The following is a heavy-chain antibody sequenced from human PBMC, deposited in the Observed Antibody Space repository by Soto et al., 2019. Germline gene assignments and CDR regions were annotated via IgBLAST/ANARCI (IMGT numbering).Heavy chain of an antibody. CDR3: ARFLVPENWFDP. D-gene: IGHD2-21*01. CDR2: IDWDDDK. V-gene: IGHV2-70*01. Sequence: SGPTLGNPTEALTLTCNFSGFSLSTSGMCVSWIRQPPGKALEWLALIDWDDDKYYSTSLKTRLTISKDTSKNQVVLTMTNMDPVDTATYYCARFLVPENWFDPWGQGTLVTVSS. J-gene: IGHJ5*02. CDR1: GFSLSTSGMC.